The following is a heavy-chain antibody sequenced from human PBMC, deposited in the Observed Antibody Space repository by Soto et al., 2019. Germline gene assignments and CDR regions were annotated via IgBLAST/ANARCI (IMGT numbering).Heavy chain of an antibody. CDR1: GGSLSSGSYY. V-gene: IGHV4-61*01. CDR3: ARGVLEAAASKPFDI. J-gene: IGHJ3*02. CDR2: IHSSGST. Sequence: QVQLQESGPELVKSSETLSLTCTVSGGSLSSGSYYWSWIRQPPGKGLEWIAYIHSSGSTNYSPSIKRRVTISVDTSRNQFSLKLSSVTAADTAVYYCARGVLEAAASKPFDIWGQGTMVTVSS. D-gene: IGHD6-13*01.